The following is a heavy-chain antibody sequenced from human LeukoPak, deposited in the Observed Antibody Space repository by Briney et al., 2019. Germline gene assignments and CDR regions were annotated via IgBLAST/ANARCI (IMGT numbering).Heavy chain of an antibody. V-gene: IGHV3-21*04. D-gene: IGHD6-19*01. CDR1: GFTFSSYT. Sequence: PGGSLRLSCAASGFTFSSYTMHWIRQAPGKGLEWVSSISGSNGYIFYADSVKGRFTVSRDNSKNTLYLQMNSLKAEDTAMYYCARRQWLAFDYWGQGTLVTVSS. CDR3: ARRQWLAFDY. J-gene: IGHJ4*02. CDR2: ISGSNGYI.